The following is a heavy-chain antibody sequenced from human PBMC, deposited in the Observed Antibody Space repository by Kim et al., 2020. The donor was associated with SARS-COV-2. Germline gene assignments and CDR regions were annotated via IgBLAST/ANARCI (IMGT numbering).Heavy chain of an antibody. J-gene: IGHJ4*02. Sequence: KQDVSEKHYVDSVKGRFTISRDNAKNSLSLQMNSLRDEDTAIYYCASYDYWGQGTLVTVSS. V-gene: IGHV3-7*01. CDR3: ASYDY. CDR2: KQDVSEK.